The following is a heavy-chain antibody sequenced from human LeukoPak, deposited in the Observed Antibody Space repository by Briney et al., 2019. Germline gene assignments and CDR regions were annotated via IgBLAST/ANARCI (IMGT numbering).Heavy chain of an antibody. D-gene: IGHD3-3*01. CDR1: RFTFSSYT. CDR3: ARGVQEGFLEWVGDY. CDR2: ISSSSSYI. Sequence: PGGSLRLSCAASRFTFSSYTMNWVRQAPGKGLEWVSSISSSSSYIFYADSVKGRFTISRDNAKNSLYLQMNSLRAEDTAVYYCARGVQEGFLEWVGDYWGQGTLVTVSS. V-gene: IGHV3-21*01. J-gene: IGHJ4*02.